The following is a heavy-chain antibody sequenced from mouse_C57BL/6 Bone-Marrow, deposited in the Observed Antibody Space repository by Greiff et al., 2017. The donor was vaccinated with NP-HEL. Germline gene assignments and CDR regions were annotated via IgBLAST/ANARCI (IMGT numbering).Heavy chain of an antibody. CDR2: IDPSDSYT. D-gene: IGHD1-1*01. CDR1: GYTFTSYW. J-gene: IGHJ4*01. CDR3: ASRLGSSYHYYAMDY. V-gene: IGHV1-50*01. Sequence: QVQLQQPGAELVKPGASVKLSCKASGYTFTSYWMQWVKQRPGQGLEWIGEIDPSDSYTNYNHKFKGKATLTVDTSSSTAYMQLSSLTSEDSAVYYCASRLGSSYHYYAMDYWGQGTSVTVSS.